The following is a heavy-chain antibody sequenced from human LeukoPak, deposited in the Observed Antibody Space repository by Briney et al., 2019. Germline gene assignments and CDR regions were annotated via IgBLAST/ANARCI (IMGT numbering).Heavy chain of an antibody. CDR1: GYTFTSYY. CDR2: INPSGGST. J-gene: IGHJ6*02. CDR3: ARDGPKSSMIVVVHYGMDV. D-gene: IGHD3-22*01. Sequence: ASVKVSCTASGYTFTSYYMHWVRQAPGQGLEWMGIINPSGGSTSYAQKFQGRVTMTRDTSTSTVYMELSSLRSEDTAVYYCARDGPKSSMIVVVHYGMDVWGQGTTVTVSS. V-gene: IGHV1-46*01.